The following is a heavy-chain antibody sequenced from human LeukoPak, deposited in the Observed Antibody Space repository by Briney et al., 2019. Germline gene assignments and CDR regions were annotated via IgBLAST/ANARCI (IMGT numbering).Heavy chain of an antibody. Sequence: GGSLRLSCAASGFTFSTYGIHWVRQAPGKGLEWVAFIRYDGSNTYYADSVKGRFTISRDNSKSTLSLQVNSLRAEDTAIYYCATYRQVLLPFESWGQGTLVTVSS. D-gene: IGHD2-15*01. V-gene: IGHV3-30*02. CDR1: GFTFSTYG. CDR2: IRYDGSNT. CDR3: ATYRQVLLPFES. J-gene: IGHJ4*02.